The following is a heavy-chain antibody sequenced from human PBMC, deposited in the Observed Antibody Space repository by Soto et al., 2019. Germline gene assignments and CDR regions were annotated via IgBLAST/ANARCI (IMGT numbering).Heavy chain of an antibody. CDR1: GGTFSSYA. Sequence: SVTVSCTASGGTFSSYAISWVRQAPGQGLEWMGGIIPIFGTADYAQKFQGRVTITADESTSTAYMELSSLRSEDTAVYYCARDRVDTALKNYYYYGMDVWGQGTTVTVSS. CDR3: ARDRVDTALKNYYYYGMDV. CDR2: IIPIFGTA. D-gene: IGHD5-18*01. V-gene: IGHV1-69*01. J-gene: IGHJ6*02.